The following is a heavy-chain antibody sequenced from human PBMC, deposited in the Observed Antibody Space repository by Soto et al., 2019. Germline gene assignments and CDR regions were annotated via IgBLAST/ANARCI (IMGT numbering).Heavy chain of an antibody. Sequence: ASVKVSCKASGYTFTGHYIHWVRQAPEQGPEWMGEIGPESGATRYAQKFQGRVAMTRDMSITTVYMELNNLSPDDTAVYYCGRGRSGQIVVFYWGQGTPVTVSS. CDR3: GRGRSGQIVVFY. J-gene: IGHJ4*02. CDR1: GYTFTGHY. V-gene: IGHV1-2*02. CDR2: IGPESGAT. D-gene: IGHD5-12*01.